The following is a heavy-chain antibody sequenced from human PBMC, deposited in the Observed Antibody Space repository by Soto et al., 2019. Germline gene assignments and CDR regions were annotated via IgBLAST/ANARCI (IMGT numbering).Heavy chain of an antibody. CDR3: ARSWVTGKGGMDV. D-gene: IGHD3-16*01. Sequence: QVQLVQSGGEVKKPGASVKVSCKASGYTFTSYGFSWVRQAPGHGLEWMGWINGYTGNTHYAQKFQGRVTMTIDTSTSTAYMELWTLISDDTAVYYCARSWVTGKGGMDVWGQGTTVTVSS. CDR1: GYTFTSYG. J-gene: IGHJ6*02. V-gene: IGHV1-18*01. CDR2: INGYTGNT.